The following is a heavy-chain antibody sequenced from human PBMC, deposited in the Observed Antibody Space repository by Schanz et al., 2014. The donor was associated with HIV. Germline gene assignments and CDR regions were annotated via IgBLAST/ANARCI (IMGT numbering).Heavy chain of an antibody. V-gene: IGHV3-30*18. Sequence: QVRLVETGGGVVQPGRSLRLSCAASGFIFRTHGMHWVRQAPGKGLEWVAVISYDGSIEYYADSVKGRFTISRDNSKNTLYLQMNSLRAEDTAVYYCAKAGGGPSPSYYGMDVWGQGTTVTVSS. J-gene: IGHJ6*02. CDR2: ISYDGSIE. CDR3: AKAGGGPSPSYYGMDV. D-gene: IGHD3-10*01. CDR1: GFIFRTHG.